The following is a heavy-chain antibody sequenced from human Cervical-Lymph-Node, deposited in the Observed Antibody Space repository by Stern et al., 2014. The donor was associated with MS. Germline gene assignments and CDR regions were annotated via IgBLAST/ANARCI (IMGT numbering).Heavy chain of an antibody. V-gene: IGHV1-46*03. CDR2: INPSGGST. D-gene: IGHD5-18*01. CDR1: GYTFTSYY. Sequence: VQLVESGAEVKKPGASVKVSCKASGYTFTSYYMHWVRQAPGQGLEWMGIINPSGGSTSYAQKFQGRVTMTRDTSTSTVYMELSSLRSEDTAVYYCARENDLGPAMVTRWFDPWGQGTLVTVSS. J-gene: IGHJ5*02. CDR3: ARENDLGPAMVTRWFDP.